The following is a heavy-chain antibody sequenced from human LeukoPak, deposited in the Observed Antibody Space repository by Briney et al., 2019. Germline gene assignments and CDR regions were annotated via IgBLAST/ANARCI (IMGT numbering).Heavy chain of an antibody. CDR2: IYYSGST. CDR3: ARHSIATVVTPNRYFDL. J-gene: IGHJ2*01. D-gene: IGHD4-23*01. Sequence: PSETLSLTCTVSGVSISSYYWSWIRQPPGKGLEWIGYIYYSGSTNYNPSLKSRVTISVDTSKNQFSLKLNSVTAADTALYYCARHSIATVVTPNRYFDLWGRGTLVTVSS. CDR1: GVSISSYY. V-gene: IGHV4-59*08.